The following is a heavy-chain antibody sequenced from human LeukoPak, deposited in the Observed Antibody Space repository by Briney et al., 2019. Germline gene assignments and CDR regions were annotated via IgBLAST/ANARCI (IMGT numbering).Heavy chain of an antibody. V-gene: IGHV4-39*07. J-gene: IGHJ3*02. CDR3: ARDASIAAAGADAFDI. CDR1: GDSISSSNCY. D-gene: IGHD6-13*01. CDR2: IYFSGGT. Sequence: PSETLSLTCTVSGDSISSSNCYWGWIRQPPGKGLEWIGSIYFSGGTYYNASLKSRVTISVDTSKNQFSLKLSSVTAADTAVYYCARDASIAAAGADAFDIWGQGTMVTVSS.